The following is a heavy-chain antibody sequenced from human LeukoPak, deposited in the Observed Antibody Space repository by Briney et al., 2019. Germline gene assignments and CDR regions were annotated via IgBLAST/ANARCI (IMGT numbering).Heavy chain of an antibody. J-gene: IGHJ4*02. CDR3: ARALGGDFLYYFDY. CDR1: GFTFSSYW. V-gene: IGHV3-7*03. Sequence: GGSLRLSCAASGFTFSSYWMSWVRQAPGKGLEWVANIKQDGSEKYYVDPVKGRFTISRDNAKNSLYLQMNSLRAEDTAVYYCARALGGDFLYYFDYWGQGTLVTVSS. CDR2: IKQDGSEK. D-gene: IGHD2-21*02.